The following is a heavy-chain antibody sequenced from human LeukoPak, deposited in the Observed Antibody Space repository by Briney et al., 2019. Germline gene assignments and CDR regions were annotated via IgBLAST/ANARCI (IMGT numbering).Heavy chain of an antibody. V-gene: IGHV3-30*03. J-gene: IGHJ6*03. Sequence: GGSLRLSCAASGFTFSSYSMNWVRQAPGKGLEWVAVISYDGSNKYYADSVKGRFTISRDNSKNTLYLQMNSLRAEDTAVYYCARDSDGDGGYSYGTEYYYYYMDVWGKGTTVTVSS. CDR1: GFTFSSYS. CDR2: ISYDGSNK. CDR3: ARDSDGDGGYSYGTEYYYYYMDV. D-gene: IGHD5-18*01.